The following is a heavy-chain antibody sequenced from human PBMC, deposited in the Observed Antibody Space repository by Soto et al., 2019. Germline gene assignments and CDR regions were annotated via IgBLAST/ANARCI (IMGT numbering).Heavy chain of an antibody. D-gene: IGHD3-10*01. J-gene: IGHJ4*02. Sequence: QVQLVQSGAEVKKPGSSVKVSCKASGRTFSSYTMGWVRQAPGQGLEWMGRIIPILGIANYAQKFQGRVTITADKSTSTAYMELSSLRSEDTAVYYCAREEYYYGSGAFFDYWGQGTLVTVSS. CDR3: AREEYYYGSGAFFDY. CDR1: GRTFSSYT. V-gene: IGHV1-69*08. CDR2: IIPILGIA.